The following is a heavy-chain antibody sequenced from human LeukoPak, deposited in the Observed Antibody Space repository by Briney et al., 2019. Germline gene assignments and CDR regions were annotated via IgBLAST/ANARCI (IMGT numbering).Heavy chain of an antibody. J-gene: IGHJ5*02. D-gene: IGHD6-13*01. CDR1: GYTFTGYY. CDR3: ARAWAAAGTNNWFDP. Sequence: APVKVSCKASGYTFTGYYMQWVRQAPGQGLEWMGWINPNSGGTNYAQKFQGRVTMTRDTSISTAYMELSRLRSDDTAVYYCARAWAAAGTNNWFDPWGQGTLVTVSS. CDR2: INPNSGGT. V-gene: IGHV1-2*02.